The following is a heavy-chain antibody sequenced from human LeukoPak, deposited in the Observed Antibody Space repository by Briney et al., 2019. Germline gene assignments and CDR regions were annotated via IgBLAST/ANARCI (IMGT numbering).Heavy chain of an antibody. CDR1: GYTFTGYY. CDR2: INPNSGGT. CDR3: ARGEYYDFWSDHY. V-gene: IGHV1-2*02. D-gene: IGHD3-3*01. Sequence: GASVKVSCKASGYTFTGYYMHWVRQAPGQGLEWMGWINPNSGGTNYAQKFQGRVTMTRDTSISTAYMELSRLRSDDTAVYYCARGEYYDFWSDHYWGQGTLVTVSS. J-gene: IGHJ4*02.